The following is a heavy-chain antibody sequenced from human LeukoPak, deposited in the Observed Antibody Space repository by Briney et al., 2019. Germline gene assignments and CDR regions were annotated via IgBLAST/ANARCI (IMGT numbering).Heavy chain of an antibody. J-gene: IGHJ4*02. CDR2: IYYNGTT. CDR3: ARGVYIAAAQYGY. Sequence: PSETLSLICTVSGGSISSYYWSWIRQPPGKGLEWIGYIYYNGTTNYNPSLKSRVTISVDTSKNQFSLKLSSVTAADTAVYYCARGVYIAAAQYGYWGQGTLVTVSS. D-gene: IGHD6-13*01. V-gene: IGHV4-59*01. CDR1: GGSISSYY.